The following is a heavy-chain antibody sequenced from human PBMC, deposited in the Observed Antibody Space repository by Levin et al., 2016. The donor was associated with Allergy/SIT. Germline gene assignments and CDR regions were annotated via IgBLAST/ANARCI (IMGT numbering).Heavy chain of an antibody. CDR3: ARARSYSSSWYWFDP. J-gene: IGHJ5*02. CDR2: ISAYNGNT. Sequence: WVRQAPGQGLEWMGWISAYNGNTNYAQKLQGRVTMTTDTSTSTAYMELRSLRSDDTAVHYCARARSYSSSWYWFDPWGQGTLVTVSS. V-gene: IGHV1-18*01. D-gene: IGHD6-13*01.